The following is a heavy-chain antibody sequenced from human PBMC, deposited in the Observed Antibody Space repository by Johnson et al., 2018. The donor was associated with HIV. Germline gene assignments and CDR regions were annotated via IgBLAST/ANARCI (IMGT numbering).Heavy chain of an antibody. D-gene: IGHD5-24*01. V-gene: IGHV3-13*01. CDR3: AKDIHPRWLQPMGAFDI. CDR2: IGTAGDT. Sequence: VQLVESGGGLVQPGRSLRLSCAASGFTFSSYGMHWVHQAPGKGLEWVSAIGTAGDTYYPGSVKGRFTISRENAKNSLYLQMNSLRAGDTAVYYCAKDIHPRWLQPMGAFDIWGQGTMVTVSS. J-gene: IGHJ3*02. CDR1: GFTFSSYG.